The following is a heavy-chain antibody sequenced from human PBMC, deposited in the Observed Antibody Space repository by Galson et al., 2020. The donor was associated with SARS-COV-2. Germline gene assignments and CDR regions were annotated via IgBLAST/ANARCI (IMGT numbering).Heavy chain of an antibody. CDR2: IYSRGST. CDR3: ARDEGQLGYYY. J-gene: IGHJ4*02. Sequence: SQTLSLTCTVSADSIFSGTYYWSWVRQRPGKGLEWIGYIYSRGSTYYHPSLKSRVAISMGTSQNQFSLYLFSVTAADTAVYYCARDEGQLGYYYWGQGALVTVSS. D-gene: IGHD1-1*01. V-gene: IGHV4-31*03. CDR1: ADSIFSGTYY.